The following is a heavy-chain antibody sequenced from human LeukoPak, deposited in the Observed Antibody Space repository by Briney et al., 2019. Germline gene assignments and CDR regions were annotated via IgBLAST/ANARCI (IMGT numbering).Heavy chain of an antibody. CDR3: ARDFGPYGMDV. V-gene: IGHV3-74*01. Sequence: GGSLRLSCAASGFSFSSSLMHWVRQAPGTGLVWVSRINSDGSTTNYADSVKGRFTISRDNAMSTLYLQMNSLRAEDTAVYYCARDFGPYGMDVWGQGTTVTVSS. CDR2: INSDGSTT. D-gene: IGHD3-16*01. J-gene: IGHJ6*02. CDR1: GFSFSSSL.